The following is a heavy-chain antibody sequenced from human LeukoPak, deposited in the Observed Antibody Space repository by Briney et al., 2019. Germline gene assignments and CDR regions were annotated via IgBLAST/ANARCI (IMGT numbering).Heavy chain of an antibody. D-gene: IGHD6-13*01. CDR1: GYSLSGGYY. V-gene: IGHV4-38-2*01. CDR2: IFHSGST. J-gene: IGHJ4*02. Sequence: PSETLSPTCAVSGYSLSGGYYGGCTRQPPGKGLEWIGSIFHSGSTYYNRSFKSRVTISVDASKNHCSLKLDSVTAADTAVYYCARVVAAAGNYFAYWGQGTLVTVST. CDR3: ARVVAAAGNYFAY.